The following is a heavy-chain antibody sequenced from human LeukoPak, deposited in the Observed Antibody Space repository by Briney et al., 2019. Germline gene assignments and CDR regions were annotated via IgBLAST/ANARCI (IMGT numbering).Heavy chain of an antibody. CDR3: AKSDLYDYVWGSYND. V-gene: IGHV3-23*01. Sequence: PGGSLRLSCAASGFTFSSYAMSWVRQAPGKGLEWVSAISGSGGSTYYADSVKGRFTISRDNSKNTLYLQMISLRAEDTAVYYCAKSDLYDYVWGSYNDWGQGTLVTVSS. J-gene: IGHJ4*02. D-gene: IGHD3-16*01. CDR2: ISGSGGST. CDR1: GFTFSSYA.